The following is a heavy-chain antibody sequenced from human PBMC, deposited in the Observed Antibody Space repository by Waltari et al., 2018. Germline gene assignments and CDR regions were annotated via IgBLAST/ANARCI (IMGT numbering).Heavy chain of an antibody. CDR3: ARGPVMDV. CDR2: IYNTEST. V-gene: IGHV4-59*01. Sequence: QVQLQESGPGLAKPSETLFLTCTVSGGSISTDYWSWLRQPPGKGLEWIGYIYNTESTNYNPSLKSRVTISVDTSKNQFTLKLSSVTAADTAVYYCARGPVMDVWGKGTTVTVSS. J-gene: IGHJ6*03. CDR1: GGSISTDY.